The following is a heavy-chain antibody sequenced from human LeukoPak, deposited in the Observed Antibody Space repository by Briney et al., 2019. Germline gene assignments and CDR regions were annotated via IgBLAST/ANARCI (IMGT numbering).Heavy chain of an antibody. Sequence: TGGSLRLSCAASGFTFSSYTMSWVRQAPGKGLEWVSAISGSGGSTYYADSVKGRFTISRDNSKNTLYLQMNSLRAEDTAVYYCATYPSGVCSSTSCPLSYWGQGTLVTVSS. CDR1: GFTFSSYT. CDR2: ISGSGGST. J-gene: IGHJ4*02. V-gene: IGHV3-23*01. D-gene: IGHD2-2*01. CDR3: ATYPSGVCSSTSCPLSY.